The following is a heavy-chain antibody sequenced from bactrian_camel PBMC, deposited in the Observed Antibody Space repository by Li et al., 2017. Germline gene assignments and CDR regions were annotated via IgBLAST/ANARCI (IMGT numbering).Heavy chain of an antibody. Sequence: HVQLVESGGGLVRAGGSLYLSCAATGKTNVLNCMGWFRQAPGKEREGVAVITRIHGGTEYADSVKGRFIISRDSSKMTWSLQMNNLKPEDTAMYYCAAVTGCSLTPWLRDPGNKSGPMNWGQGTQVTVS. D-gene: IGHD3*01. V-gene: IGHV3S63*01. CDR3: AAVTGCSLTPWLRDPGNKSGPMN. CDR2: ITRIHGGT. J-gene: IGHJ4*01. CDR1: GKTNVLNC.